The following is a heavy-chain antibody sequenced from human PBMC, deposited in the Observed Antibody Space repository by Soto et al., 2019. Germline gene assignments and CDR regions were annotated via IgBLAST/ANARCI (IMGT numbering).Heavy chain of an antibody. J-gene: IGHJ5*02. CDR1: GYTVPSYG. CDR2: ISAYNGNK. CDR3: ARDLTASVVFDP. Sequence: AAVKVSCKASGYTVPSYGLSWVRQAPGQGLEWMGWISAYNGNKHYAQKLQGRVTMTTETSTSTAYMELRSLRSDDTAVYYCARDLTASVVFDPWGQGTLVTVSS. V-gene: IGHV1-18*04. D-gene: IGHD2-15*01.